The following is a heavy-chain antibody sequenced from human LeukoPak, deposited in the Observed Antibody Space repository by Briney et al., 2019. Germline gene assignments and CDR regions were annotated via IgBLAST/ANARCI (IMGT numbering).Heavy chain of an antibody. CDR2: ISYDGSNK. J-gene: IGHJ4*02. V-gene: IGHV3-30*18. CDR3: AKERGEWLAYFDY. Sequence: PGRCLRLSCAASGFTFSSYGMHWVRQAPGKGLEWVAVISYDGSNKYYADSVKGRFTISRDNSKNTLYLQMNSLRAEDTAVYYCAKERGEWLAYFDYWGQGTLVTVSS. CDR1: GFTFSSYG. D-gene: IGHD6-19*01.